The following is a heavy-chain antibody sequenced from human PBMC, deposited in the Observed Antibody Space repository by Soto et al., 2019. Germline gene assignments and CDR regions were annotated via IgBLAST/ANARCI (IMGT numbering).Heavy chain of an antibody. D-gene: IGHD6-6*01. CDR3: AREGNLEYSSWSSGYYYYYYGMDV. CDR1: GFPFSSYV. V-gene: IGHV3-33*01. CDR2: IWYDGSSK. Sequence: SGGSLRLSCSASGFPFSSYVMHWVRQAPGKGLEWVAVIWYDGSSKYYADSVKGRFTLSRDNSKNTLYLQMNSLRAEDTAVYYCAREGNLEYSSWSSGYYYYYYGMDVWGQGTTVTVSS. J-gene: IGHJ6*02.